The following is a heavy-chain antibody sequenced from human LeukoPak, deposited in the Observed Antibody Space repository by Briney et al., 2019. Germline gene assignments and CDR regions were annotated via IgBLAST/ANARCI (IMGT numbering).Heavy chain of an antibody. J-gene: IGHJ3*02. CDR2: IYSGGST. V-gene: IGHV3-66*01. Sequence: GGSLRLSCAASAITFSSYAMSWVRQAPGKGLEWVSVIYSGGSTYYADSVKGRFTISRDNSKNTLYLQMNSLRAEDTAVYYCARKRSKAAFDIWGQGTMVTVSS. CDR3: ARKRSKAAFDI. CDR1: AITFSSYA. D-gene: IGHD1-26*01.